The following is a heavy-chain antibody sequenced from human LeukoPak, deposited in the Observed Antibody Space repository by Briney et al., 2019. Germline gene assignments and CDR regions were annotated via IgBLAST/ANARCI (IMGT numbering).Heavy chain of an antibody. J-gene: IGHJ4*02. CDR3: ARGANYDSSGYLDY. CDR1: GFTFSSYS. CDR2: ISSSSSYI. Sequence: GGSLRLSCAASGFTFSSYSMNWVRQAPGKGLEWVSSISSSSSYIYYADSVKGRFTISRDNAKESLYLQMNNLRADDTGVYYCARGANYDSSGYLDYWGQGTLVTVSS. V-gene: IGHV3-21*01. D-gene: IGHD3-22*01.